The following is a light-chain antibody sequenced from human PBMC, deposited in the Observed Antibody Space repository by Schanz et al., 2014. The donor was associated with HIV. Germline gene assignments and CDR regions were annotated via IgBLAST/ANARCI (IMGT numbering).Light chain of an antibody. V-gene: IGKV3D-20*02. J-gene: IGKJ4*01. Sequence: IVLTQSPGTLSLSPGERAALSCRASQSLGSNFLAWYQQKPGQAPRLLIFGASNRATGIPDRFSGSESGTDFTLTISRVEAEDFAVYYCQQRSNWPLTFGGGTKVEFK. CDR3: QQRSNWPLT. CDR1: QSLGSNF. CDR2: GAS.